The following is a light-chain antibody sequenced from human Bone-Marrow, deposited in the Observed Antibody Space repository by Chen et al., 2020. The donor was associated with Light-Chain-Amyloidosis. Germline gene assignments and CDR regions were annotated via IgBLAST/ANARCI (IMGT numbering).Light chain of an antibody. V-gene: IGLV1-47*01. J-gene: IGLJ3*02. CDR3: AAWDGSLRERL. Sequence: QSVLTQPLPASGAPGPRVTIYASGSSSTVGYTDVYWYQQHPGTAPTLLIYRKVQRPSGVPDRFSGSKSGTSASLASSGLRSEDEAHYYCAAWDGSLRERLFGGGTKLTVL. CDR1: SSTVGYTD. CDR2: RKV.